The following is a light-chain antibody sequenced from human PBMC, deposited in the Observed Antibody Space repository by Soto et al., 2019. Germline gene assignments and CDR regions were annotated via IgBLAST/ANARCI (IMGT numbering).Light chain of an antibody. V-gene: IGKV1-39*01. CDR2: AAS. J-gene: IGKJ4*01. Sequence: DIQMTQTTSSLSASVGDRVTITCRASQSISSYLNWYHQKPGKAPKLLMYAASSLQSGVPTRFGGSGSGTDFTLTISSLQPEDFATYYCQQSYSTPLTFGG. CDR1: QSISSY. CDR3: QQSYSTPLT.